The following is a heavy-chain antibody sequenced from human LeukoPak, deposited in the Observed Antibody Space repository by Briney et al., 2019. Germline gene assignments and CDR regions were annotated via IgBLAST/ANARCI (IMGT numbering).Heavy chain of an antibody. Sequence: NPSETLSLTCTVSGGSISSSSYYWGWIRQPPGKGLEWIGCIYYSGSTYYNPSLKSRVTISVDTSKNQFSLKLSSVTAADTAVYYCARDSMVRGVIITKPLDYWGQGTLVTVSS. J-gene: IGHJ4*02. CDR3: ARDSMVRGVIITKPLDY. D-gene: IGHD3-10*01. V-gene: IGHV4-39*01. CDR2: IYYSGST. CDR1: GGSISSSSYY.